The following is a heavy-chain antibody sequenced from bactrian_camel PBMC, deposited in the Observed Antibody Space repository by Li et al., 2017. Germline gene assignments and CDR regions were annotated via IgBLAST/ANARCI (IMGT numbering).Heavy chain of an antibody. V-gene: IGHV3S40*01. CDR2: INSDGTNT. CDR3: AHHLGGTYLPGFGY. Sequence: DVQLVESGGGLVQPGGSLTLSCAASGFAFSDYPLTWVRQTPGKRFEWVSVINSDGTNTYCADSVKGRSIVSRDNAKNTVYLQMNSLKAEDTAMYYCAHHLGGTYLPGFGYWGQGTQVTVS. D-gene: IGHD7*01. J-gene: IGHJ6*01. CDR1: GFAFSDYP.